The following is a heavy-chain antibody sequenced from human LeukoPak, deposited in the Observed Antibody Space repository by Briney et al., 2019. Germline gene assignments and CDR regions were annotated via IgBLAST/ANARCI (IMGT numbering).Heavy chain of an antibody. CDR1: GFTFNTYG. V-gene: IGHV3-30*02. CDR3: AKDPVAGAPGYYFDN. J-gene: IGHJ4*02. CDR2: LRCDGRNQ. Sequence: PGGSLRLSWVASGFTFNTYGMNWVRQAPGKGLEWVSFLRCDGRNQYYADSVKGRFTISRDNPENTLYLQMSSLRPEDTAVYYCAKDPVAGAPGYYFDNWGQGTLVTVSS. D-gene: IGHD6-19*01.